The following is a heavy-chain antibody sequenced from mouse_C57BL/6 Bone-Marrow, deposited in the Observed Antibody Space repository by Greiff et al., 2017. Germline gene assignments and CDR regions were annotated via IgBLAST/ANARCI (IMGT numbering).Heavy chain of an antibody. Sequence: QVQLKQPGAELVKPGASVKMSCKASGYTFTSYWITWVKQRPGQGLEWIGDIYPGSGSTNYNEKFKSKATLTVDTSSSTAYMQRSSLTSEASAVYYCARKGYGNYYWYFDVWGTGTTVTVSS. CDR1: GYTFTSYW. V-gene: IGHV1-55*01. J-gene: IGHJ1*03. D-gene: IGHD2-10*02. CDR3: ARKGYGNYYWYFDV. CDR2: IYPGSGST.